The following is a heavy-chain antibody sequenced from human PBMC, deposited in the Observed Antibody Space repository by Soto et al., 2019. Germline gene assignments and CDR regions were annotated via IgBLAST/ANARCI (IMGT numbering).Heavy chain of an antibody. D-gene: IGHD6-13*01. CDR1: GFTFSSYG. CDR2: IWYDGSNK. CDR3: ARDRGSSWYVYYYGMDV. Sequence: QVQLVEPGGGVVQPGRSLRLSCAASGFTFSSYGMHWVRQAPGKGLEWVAVIWYDGSNKYYADSVKDRFTISRDNSKNTLYLQMNSLRAEDTAVYYCARDRGSSWYVYYYGMDVWGQGTTVTVSS. V-gene: IGHV3-33*01. J-gene: IGHJ6*02.